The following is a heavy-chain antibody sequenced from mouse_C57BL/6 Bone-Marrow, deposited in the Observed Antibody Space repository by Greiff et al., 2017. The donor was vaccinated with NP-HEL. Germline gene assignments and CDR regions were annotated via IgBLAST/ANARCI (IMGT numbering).Heavy chain of an antibody. CDR1: GYTFTSYG. CDR2: IYPRSGNT. J-gene: IGHJ4*01. D-gene: IGHD2-5*01. Sequence: VQLMESGAELARPGASVKLSCKASGYTFTSYGISWVKQRTGQGLEWIGEIYPRSGNTYYNEKFKGKATLTADKSSSTAYMELRSLTSEDSAVYFCAHYYSNYEGFLDMDYWGQGTSVTVSS. V-gene: IGHV1-81*01. CDR3: AHYYSNYEGFLDMDY.